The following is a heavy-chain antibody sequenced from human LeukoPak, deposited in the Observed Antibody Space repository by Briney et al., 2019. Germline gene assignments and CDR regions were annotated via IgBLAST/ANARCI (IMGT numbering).Heavy chain of an antibody. CDR1: GFTFSSYA. J-gene: IGHJ4*02. CDR2: ISYDGSNK. D-gene: IGHD4-17*01. CDR3: ARETGSAVGSTDLDY. Sequence: GRPLRLSCEASGFTFSSYAIHWVRQAPGKGLEWVAVISYDGSNKYYADSVKGRFTISRDNSKNTLYLQMNSLRAEDTAVYYCARETGSAVGSTDLDYWGQGTLVTVSS. V-gene: IGHV3-30-3*01.